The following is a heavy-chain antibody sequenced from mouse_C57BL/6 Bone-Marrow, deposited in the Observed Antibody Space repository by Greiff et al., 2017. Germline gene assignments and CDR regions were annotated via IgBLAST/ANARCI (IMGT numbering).Heavy chain of an antibody. CDR1: GFNIKDYY. J-gene: IGHJ3*01. CDR3: TTRGCITTVVPFAY. CDR2: IDPEDGDT. V-gene: IGHV14-1*01. D-gene: IGHD1-1*01. Sequence: EVQLQQSGAELVRPGASVKLSCTASGFNIKDYYMHWVKQRPEQGLEWIGRIDPEDGDTEYAPKFQGKATMTADTSSNTAYLKLSSLRSEDTAVYYCTTRGCITTVVPFAYWGRGTLVTVSA.